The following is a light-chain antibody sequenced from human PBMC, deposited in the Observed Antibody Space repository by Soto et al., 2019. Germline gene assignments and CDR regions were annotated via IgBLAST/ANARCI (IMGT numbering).Light chain of an antibody. CDR1: SSDFGDDKY. Sequence: QSALTQPASVSGSPGQSITVSCTGSSSDFGDDKYVSWYQQQPGKGPNLLIYGVNSRLSGISNRFSGSKSGNTASLTISGLQVEDEAEYFCGSFTTSRIWVFGGGTQLTVL. CDR3: GSFTTSRIWV. V-gene: IGLV2-14*01. J-gene: IGLJ3*02. CDR2: GVN.